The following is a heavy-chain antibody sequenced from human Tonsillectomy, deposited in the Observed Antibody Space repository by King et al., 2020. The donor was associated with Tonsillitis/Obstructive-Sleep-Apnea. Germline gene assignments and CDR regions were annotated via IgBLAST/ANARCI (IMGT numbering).Heavy chain of an antibody. V-gene: IGHV3-23*04. CDR3: AKVFSTLPTTKTFDY. Sequence: DVQLVESGGGLVQPGGSLRLSCAASGFTFSSYAMSWVRQAPGKGLGWVSGISVRGGNTYYADSWKGRFTISRDNSKNTLYLQMNSLRAEDTAVFYCAKVFSTLPTTKTFDYWGQGTVVTVSS. J-gene: IGHJ4*02. CDR1: GFTFSSYA. D-gene: IGHD4-17*01. CDR2: ISVRGGNT.